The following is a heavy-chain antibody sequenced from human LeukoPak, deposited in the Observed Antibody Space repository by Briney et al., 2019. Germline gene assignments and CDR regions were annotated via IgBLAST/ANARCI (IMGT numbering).Heavy chain of an antibody. J-gene: IGHJ4*02. CDR3: AKFWSDHLVPPYSDC. V-gene: IGHV3-23*01. CDR1: EFIFSGYW. Sequence: GGSLRLSCAASEFIFSGYWMNWVRQAPGKGLEWVATICGRGGSAYYADSVKGRFTISRDESKNTLYLQMNSLRAEDTAVYYCAKFWSDHLVPPYSDCWGQGTLVTVSS. CDR2: ICGRGGSA. D-gene: IGHD1-1*01.